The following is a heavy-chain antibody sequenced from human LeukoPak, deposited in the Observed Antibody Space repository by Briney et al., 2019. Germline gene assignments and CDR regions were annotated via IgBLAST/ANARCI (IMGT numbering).Heavy chain of an antibody. D-gene: IGHD2-21*02. V-gene: IGHV3-74*01. Sequence: GGSLRLSCAASVFSFSRCWMHWARQVPGKGLVWLSRITSDGRNIDYADSVKGRFTISRDDAKNTLYLQMNSLRPDDTAVYFCVREDIVVVTTLDHWGQGSLVIVSS. J-gene: IGHJ4*02. CDR3: VREDIVVVTTLDH. CDR1: VFSFSRCW. CDR2: ITSDGRNI.